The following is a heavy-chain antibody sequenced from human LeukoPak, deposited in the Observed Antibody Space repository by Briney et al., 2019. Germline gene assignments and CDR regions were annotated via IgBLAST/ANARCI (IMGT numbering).Heavy chain of an antibody. D-gene: IGHD1-26*01. Sequence: EASVKVSCKASGNTFTIYDINWVRQVTGQRPGWMGWLNPNSGNTGYAQKFQGRVTMTRNISISTAYIELSSLRSEDTAVYYCARAVVGGSTRFAFDIWGRGTLVTVSS. CDR2: LNPNSGNT. V-gene: IGHV1-8*01. CDR3: ARAVVGGSTRFAFDI. CDR1: GNTFTIYD. J-gene: IGHJ3*02.